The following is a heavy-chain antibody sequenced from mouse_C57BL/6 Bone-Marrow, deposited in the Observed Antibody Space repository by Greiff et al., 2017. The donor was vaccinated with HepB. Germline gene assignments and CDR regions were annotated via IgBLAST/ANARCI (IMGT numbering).Heavy chain of an antibody. CDR1: GFTFSSYA. J-gene: IGHJ2*01. CDR2: ISSGGDYI. CDR3: TREGEDYDPFDY. V-gene: IGHV5-9-1*02. D-gene: IGHD2-4*01. Sequence: EVKLQESGEGLVKPGGSLKLSCAASGFTFSSYAMSWVRQTPEKRLEWVAYISSGGDYIYYADTVKGRFTISRDNARNTLYLQMSSLKSEDTAMYYCTREGEDYDPFDYWGQGTTLTVSS.